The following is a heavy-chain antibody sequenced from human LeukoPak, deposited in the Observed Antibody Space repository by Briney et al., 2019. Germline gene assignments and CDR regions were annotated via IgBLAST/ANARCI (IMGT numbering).Heavy chain of an antibody. CDR1: GGSISSGGYY. CDR3: ARVVGVPAAIGAGGWFDP. Sequence: SETLSLTCTVSGGSISSGGYYWSWIRQHPGKGLEWLGYIYYSGSTYYNPSLKSRVTISVDTSKNQFSLKLISVTAADTAVYYCARVVGVPAAIGAGGWFDPWGQGTLVTVSS. J-gene: IGHJ5*02. D-gene: IGHD2-2*01. CDR2: IYYSGST. V-gene: IGHV4-31*03.